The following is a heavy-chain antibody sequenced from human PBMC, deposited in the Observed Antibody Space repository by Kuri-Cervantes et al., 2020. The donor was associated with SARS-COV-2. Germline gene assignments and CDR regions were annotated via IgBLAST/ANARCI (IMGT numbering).Heavy chain of an antibody. V-gene: IGHV3-23*01. CDR2: ISGSGGST. Sequence: GESLKSSWEAAGFTVSSYALSGVRQAPGRGLEWVSAISGSGGSTYYADSVKGRFTISRDNSKNTLYLQMNSLRAEDTAVYYCAKDLGDIVVVPAAMLPQGMDVWGQGTTVTVSS. CDR3: AKDLGDIVVVPAAMLPQGMDV. CDR1: GFTVSSYA. D-gene: IGHD2-2*01. J-gene: IGHJ6*02.